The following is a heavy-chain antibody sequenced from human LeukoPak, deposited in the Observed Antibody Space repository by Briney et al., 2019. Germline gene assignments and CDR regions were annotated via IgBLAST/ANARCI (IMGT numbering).Heavy chain of an antibody. CDR2: TIPIFGTA. Sequence: ASVKVSCKASGGTFSSYAISWVRQAPGQGLEWMGGTIPIFGTANYAQKFQGRVTITADESTSTAYMELRSLRSDDTAVYYCARSGSSIAVAGIFDYWGQGTLVTVSS. V-gene: IGHV1-69*01. CDR3: ARSGSSIAVAGIFDY. D-gene: IGHD6-19*01. J-gene: IGHJ4*02. CDR1: GGTFSSYA.